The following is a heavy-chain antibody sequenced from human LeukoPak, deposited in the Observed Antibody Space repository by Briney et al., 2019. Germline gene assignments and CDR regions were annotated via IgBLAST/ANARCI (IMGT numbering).Heavy chain of an antibody. CDR2: ITEDGREK. CDR3: ARGPPYGSRSDYFDS. J-gene: IGHJ4*02. V-gene: IGHV3-7*01. D-gene: IGHD3-10*01. Sequence: GGSLRLSCAASGFSFSKNWMNWVRQGPGKSLEWVASITEDGREKFYVDSVKGRFTISRDNDRRSVFLQLTSLRVDDTAVYYCARGPPYGSRSDYFDSWGQGTLVTVSA. CDR1: GFSFSKNW.